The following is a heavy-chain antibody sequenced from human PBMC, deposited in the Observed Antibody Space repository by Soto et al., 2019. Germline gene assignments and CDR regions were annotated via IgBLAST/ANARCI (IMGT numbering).Heavy chain of an antibody. J-gene: IGHJ5*02. V-gene: IGHV4-39*01. CDR3: ARVDCISTSCYPRWFDP. Sequence: SETLSLTCTVSSGSISSTIYSWDWIRQPPGKGLEWIGSIFYSGSTYYNPSLKSRVTISVDTSKNQFSLTLSSVTAADTAVYYCARVDCISTSCYPRWFDPWGQGTLVTVSS. CDR1: SGSISSTIYS. CDR2: IFYSGST. D-gene: IGHD2-2*01.